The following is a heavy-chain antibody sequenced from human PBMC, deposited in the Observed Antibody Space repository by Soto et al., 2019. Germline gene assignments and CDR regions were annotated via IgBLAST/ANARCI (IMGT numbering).Heavy chain of an antibody. CDR3: VKGGYKTGWPPFDH. CDR2: ISDDGKTQ. CDR1: SFRFSAYG. V-gene: IGHV3-30*18. D-gene: IGHD6-19*01. Sequence: QVKLVEFGGAVVQSGRSLRLSCTASSFRFSAYGMHWVRQAPGKGLEWVALISDDGKTQFFTESVEGRFTISRDNSRNTLYLQMNRLRPEDTVVYYCVKGGYKTGWPPFDHWGHGTRVTVSS. J-gene: IGHJ4*01.